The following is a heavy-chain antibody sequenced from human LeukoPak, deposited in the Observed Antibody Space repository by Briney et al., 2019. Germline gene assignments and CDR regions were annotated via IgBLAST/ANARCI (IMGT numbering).Heavy chain of an antibody. J-gene: IGHJ5*02. Sequence: GASVKVSCKASGYTFTSYAMHWVRQAPGQRLEWMGWINAGNGNTKYSQKFQGRVTITRDTSASTAYMELSSLRSEDTAVYYCARGVRPTHCSSTSCYAPSWFDPWGQGTLVTVSS. CDR2: INAGNGNT. V-gene: IGHV1-3*01. D-gene: IGHD2-2*01. CDR1: GYTFTSYA. CDR3: ARGVRPTHCSSTSCYAPSWFDP.